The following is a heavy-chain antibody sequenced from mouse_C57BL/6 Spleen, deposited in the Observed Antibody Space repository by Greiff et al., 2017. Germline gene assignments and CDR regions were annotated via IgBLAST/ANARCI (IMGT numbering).Heavy chain of an antibody. V-gene: IGHV1-15*01. Sequence: QVQLQQSGAELVRPGASVTLSCKASGYTFTDYEMHWVKQTPVHGLEWIGAIDPETGGTAYNQKFKGKAILTADKSSSTAYMELRSLTSEDSAVYYCTRGNYGYDVGYAMDYWGQGTSVTVSS. D-gene: IGHD2-2*01. CDR1: GYTFTDYE. J-gene: IGHJ4*01. CDR2: IDPETGGT. CDR3: TRGNYGYDVGYAMDY.